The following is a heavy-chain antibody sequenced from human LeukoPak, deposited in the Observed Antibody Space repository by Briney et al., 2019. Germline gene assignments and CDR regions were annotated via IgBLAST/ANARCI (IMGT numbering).Heavy chain of an antibody. Sequence: PSETLSLTCTVSGGSISSYYWSWIRQPPGKGLEWIGYIYYSGSTNYNPSLKSRLTISVDTSKNQFSLKLSSVTAADTAVYYCARGRGGYKNGGFDYWGQGILVTVSS. CDR1: GGSISSYY. J-gene: IGHJ4*02. CDR2: IYYSGST. CDR3: ARGRGGYKNGGFDY. D-gene: IGHD5-24*01. V-gene: IGHV4-59*01.